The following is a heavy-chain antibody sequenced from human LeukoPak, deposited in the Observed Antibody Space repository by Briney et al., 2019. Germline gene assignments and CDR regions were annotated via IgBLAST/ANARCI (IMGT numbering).Heavy chain of an antibody. Sequence: PSETLSLTCTVSGGSISGYYWSWIRQPPGKGLEWIGYIYYSGSTNYNPSLKSRVTISVDTSKNQFSLKLSSVTAADTAVYYCARHGYCSGVTCYSNYYYAMDVWGQGITVTV. D-gene: IGHD2-15*01. CDR2: IYYSGST. CDR3: ARHGYCSGVTCYSNYYYAMDV. V-gene: IGHV4-59*08. J-gene: IGHJ6*02. CDR1: GGSISGYY.